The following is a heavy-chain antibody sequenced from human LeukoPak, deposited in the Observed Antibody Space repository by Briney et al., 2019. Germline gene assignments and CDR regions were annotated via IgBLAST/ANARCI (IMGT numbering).Heavy chain of an antibody. CDR2: INPSGIT. J-gene: IGHJ4*02. V-gene: IGHV4-34*01. CDR3: ARLLIYCSSTSCHFDY. Sequence: SETLSLTCAVYGGSFSGNYWSWIRQPPGKGLEWIGEINPSGITYYNPSLKSRVTISVDTSNNQFSLKLSSVTAADTAMYYCARLLIYCSSTSCHFDYWGQGTLVTVSS. CDR1: GGSFSGNY. D-gene: IGHD2-2*01.